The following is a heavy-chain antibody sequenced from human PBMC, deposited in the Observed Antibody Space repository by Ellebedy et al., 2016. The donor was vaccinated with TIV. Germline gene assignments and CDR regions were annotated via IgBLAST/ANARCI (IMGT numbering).Heavy chain of an antibody. CDR3: ARDMVQGMVARYLWFDY. CDR1: GYAFDRYI. D-gene: IGHD1-26*01. J-gene: IGHJ4*02. V-gene: IGHV1-18*01. Sequence: AASVKVSCKASGYAFDRYIISWARQAPGQGLEWMGWISAYTGDTNYAQKFRDRVTLTTDTSTSTAYMDLRSLTSDDTAVYYCARDMVQGMVARYLWFDYWGQGTLVTVSS. CDR2: ISAYTGDT.